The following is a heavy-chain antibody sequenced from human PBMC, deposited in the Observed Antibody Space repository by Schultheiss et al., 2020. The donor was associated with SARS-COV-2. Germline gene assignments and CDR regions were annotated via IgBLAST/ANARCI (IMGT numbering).Heavy chain of an antibody. CDR1: GFTFSSYG. J-gene: IGHJ4*02. Sequence: GGSLRLSCAASGFTFSSYGMHWVRQAPGKGLEWVAVIWYDGSNKYYADSVKGRFTISRDNSKNTLYLQMNSLRAEDTAVYYCARERWPYYFDYWGQGTLVTVSS. V-gene: IGHV3-33*01. CDR2: IWYDGSNK. CDR3: ARERWPYYFDY. D-gene: IGHD5-24*01.